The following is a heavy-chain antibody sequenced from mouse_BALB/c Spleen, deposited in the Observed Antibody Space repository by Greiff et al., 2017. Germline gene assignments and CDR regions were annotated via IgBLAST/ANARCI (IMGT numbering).Heavy chain of an antibody. CDR1: GYTFTEYI. V-gene: IGHV1-62-2*01. Sequence: VMLVESGAELVKPGASVKLSCKASGYTFTEYIIHWVKQRSGQGLEWIGWFYPGSGSIKYNEKFKDKATLTADKSSSTVYMELSRLTSEDSAVYFCARHGGGPAWFAYWGQGTLVTVSA. CDR2: FYPGSGSI. J-gene: IGHJ3*01. CDR3: ARHGGGPAWFAY.